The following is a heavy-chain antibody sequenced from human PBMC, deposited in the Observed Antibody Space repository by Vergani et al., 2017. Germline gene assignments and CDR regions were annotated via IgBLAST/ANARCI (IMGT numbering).Heavy chain of an antibody. CDR1: GGSFSGYY. Sequence: QVQLQQWGAGLLKPSETLSLTCAVYGGSFSGYYWSWIRQPPGKGLEWIGEINHSGSTNYNPSLKSRVTMSVDTSKNQFSLKLSSVTAADTAVYYCARAPLRVDAFDIWGQGTMVTVSS. J-gene: IGHJ3*02. CDR2: INHSGST. V-gene: IGHV4-34*01. CDR3: ARAPLRVDAFDI.